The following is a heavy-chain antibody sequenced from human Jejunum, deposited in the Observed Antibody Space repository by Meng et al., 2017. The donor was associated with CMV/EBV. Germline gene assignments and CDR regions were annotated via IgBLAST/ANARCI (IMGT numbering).Heavy chain of an antibody. J-gene: IGHJ4*02. Sequence: SCKASGGAFSSDAIGEVRQATERGLGWRGGLIRIFETTNYAQRVQGRVKMTTDESTSTAYMELSRMRSDATAVYYCARGGWELLPFDYWGQGTLVTVSS. CDR3: ARGGWELLPFDY. CDR1: GGAFSSDA. D-gene: IGHD1-26*01. CDR2: LIRIFETT. V-gene: IGHV1-69*05.